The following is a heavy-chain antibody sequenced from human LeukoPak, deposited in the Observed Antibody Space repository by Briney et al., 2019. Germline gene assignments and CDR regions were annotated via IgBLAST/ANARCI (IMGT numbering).Heavy chain of an antibody. CDR1: GGTFSSYA. CDR2: IIPIFGTA. V-gene: IGHV1-69*06. CDR3: ARAPEVRGAGDYYYGMDV. D-gene: IGHD3-10*01. Sequence: ASVKVSCKASGGTFSSYAISWVRQAPGQGLEWMGGIIPIFGTANYAQKFQGRVTITADKSTSTAYMELSSLRSEDTAVYYCARAPEVRGAGDYYYGMDVWGQGTTVTVSS. J-gene: IGHJ6*02.